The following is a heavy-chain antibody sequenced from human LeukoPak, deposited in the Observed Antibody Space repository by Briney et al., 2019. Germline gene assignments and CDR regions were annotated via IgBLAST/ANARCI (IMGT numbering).Heavy chain of an antibody. V-gene: IGHV3-21*01. Sequence: GGSLRLSCAASGFTFSSFSMNWVRPAPGKGLEWVSSITGSSSYIYYADSVKGRFTISRDNTKNSLYLQMNSLRAEDTAVYYCARGDKSSGWYFSDYWGQGTLVTVSS. CDR3: ARGDKSSGWYFSDY. J-gene: IGHJ4*02. CDR1: GFTFSSFS. CDR2: ITGSSSYI. D-gene: IGHD6-19*01.